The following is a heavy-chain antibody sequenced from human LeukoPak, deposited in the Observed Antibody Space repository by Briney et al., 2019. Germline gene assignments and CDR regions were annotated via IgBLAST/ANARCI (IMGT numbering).Heavy chain of an antibody. Sequence: GRSLRLSCAASGFTVSSKYMSWVRQAPGKGLEWVSVIYSGGSTYYADSVKGRFTISRDSSKNTLFLHMNTLRAEDTAIYYCAKDRTVGASYWYFDLWGRGTLVTVSS. CDR1: GFTVSSKY. V-gene: IGHV3-53*01. D-gene: IGHD1-26*01. J-gene: IGHJ2*01. CDR3: AKDRTVGASYWYFDL. CDR2: IYSGGST.